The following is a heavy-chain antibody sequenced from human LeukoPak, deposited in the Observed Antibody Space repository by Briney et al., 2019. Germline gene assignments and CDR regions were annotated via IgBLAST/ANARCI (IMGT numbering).Heavy chain of an antibody. J-gene: IGHJ3*02. CDR1: GFTFSSYS. V-gene: IGHV3-21*01. D-gene: IGHD2-2*01. CDR3: ARAAYCSSTSCYGSDI. Sequence: PGGSLRLSCAASGFTFSSYSMNWVRQAPGKGLEWVPSISSSSSYIYSADSVKGRFTISRDNAKNSLYLQMNSLRAEDTAVYYCARAAYCSSTSCYGSDIWGQGTMVTVSS. CDR2: ISSSSSYI.